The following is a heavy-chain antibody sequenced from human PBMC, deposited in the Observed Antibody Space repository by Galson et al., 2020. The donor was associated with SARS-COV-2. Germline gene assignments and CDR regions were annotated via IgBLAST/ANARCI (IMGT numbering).Heavy chain of an antibody. Sequence: GGSLRLSCAASGFTFSNAWMNWVRQAPGKGLEWVGRIKSRSEGGTAHYAAPGKDRFTISGDDSKNTLYLQINNLKTEDTAVYYCTTAVAGTTTIAYGMDVWGQGTTVTVSS. CDR2: IKSRSEGGTA. D-gene: IGHD6-19*01. V-gene: IGHV3-15*07. J-gene: IGHJ6*02. CDR3: TTAVAGTTTIAYGMDV. CDR1: GFTFSNAW.